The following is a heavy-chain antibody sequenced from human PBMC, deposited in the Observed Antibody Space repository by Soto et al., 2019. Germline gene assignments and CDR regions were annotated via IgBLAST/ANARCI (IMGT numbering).Heavy chain of an antibody. J-gene: IGHJ4*02. CDR1: GFTFSAYY. Sequence: QVHLVESGGGLVTPGGSLRLSCAASGFTFSAYYMTWIRQAPGKGLEWVGYISGSGATIYYADSVRGRFTIFRDNVKNSLHLQMNNLRAEDTAVYYCARDKYPYSTGGDYWGQGTLVTVSS. D-gene: IGHD4-4*01. CDR3: ARDKYPYSTGGDY. CDR2: ISGSGATI. V-gene: IGHV3-11*01.